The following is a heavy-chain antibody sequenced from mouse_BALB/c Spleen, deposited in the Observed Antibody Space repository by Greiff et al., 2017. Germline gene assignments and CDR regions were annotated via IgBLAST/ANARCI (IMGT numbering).Heavy chain of an antibody. D-gene: IGHD2-4*01. CDR1: GFTFSSFG. V-gene: IGHV5-17*02. CDR2: ISSGSSTI. J-gene: IGHJ4*01. CDR3: ARDYDYDWAMDY. Sequence: DVMLVESGGGLVQPGGSRKLSCAASGFTFSSFGMHWVRQAPEKGLEWVAYISSGSSTIYYADTVKGRFTISRDNPKNTLFLQMTSLRSEDTAMYYCARDYDYDWAMDYWGQGTSVTVSS.